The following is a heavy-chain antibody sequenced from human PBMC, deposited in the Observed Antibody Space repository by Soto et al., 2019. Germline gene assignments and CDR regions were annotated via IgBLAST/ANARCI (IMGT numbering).Heavy chain of an antibody. D-gene: IGHD6-13*01. CDR2: ISAYNGNT. J-gene: IGHJ6*02. CDR3: ARDIYGAAGSPYYYYGMDV. CDR1: GDTFSTYT. V-gene: IGHV1-18*01. Sequence: ASVKVSCKASGDTFSTYTITWVRQAPGQGLEWMGWISAYNGNTNYAQKHQGRVTMTTDTSTSTAYMELRSLRSDDTAVYFCARDIYGAAGSPYYYYGMDVWGQGTTVTVSS.